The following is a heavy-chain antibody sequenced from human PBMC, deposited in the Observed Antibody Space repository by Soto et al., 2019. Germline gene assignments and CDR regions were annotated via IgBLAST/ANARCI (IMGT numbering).Heavy chain of an antibody. CDR1: GFTFSSYG. CDR3: AKDLARGYSYALAY. V-gene: IGHV3-30*18. J-gene: IGHJ4*02. CDR2: ISYDGSNK. D-gene: IGHD5-18*01. Sequence: GGSLRLSCAASGFTFSSYGMHWVRQAPGKGLEWVAVISYDGSNKYYADSVKGRFTISRDNSKNTLYLQMNSLRAEDTAVYYCAKDLARGYSYALAYWGQGTLVTVYS.